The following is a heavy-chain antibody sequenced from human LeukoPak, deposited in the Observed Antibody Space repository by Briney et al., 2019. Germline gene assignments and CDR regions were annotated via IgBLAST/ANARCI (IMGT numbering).Heavy chain of an antibody. V-gene: IGHV1-2*02. Sequence: ASVKVSCKASGYTFTGYYMHWVRQAPGQGLEWMGWINPNSGGTNYAQKFQGRVTMTRETSISTAYMELSRLRSDDTAVYYCARELSQLVASIGCEPWGRKPLVTVSS. CDR3: ARELSQLVASIGCEP. CDR2: INPNSGGT. J-gene: IGHJ5*02. CDR1: GYTFTGYY. D-gene: IGHD5-12*01.